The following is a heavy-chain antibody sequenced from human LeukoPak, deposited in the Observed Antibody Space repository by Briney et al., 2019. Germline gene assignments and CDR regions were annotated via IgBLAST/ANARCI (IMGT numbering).Heavy chain of an antibody. Sequence: TGGSLRLSCAASGFTFSSYAMHWVRQAPGKGLEWVAFIRYDGGKKYYADSVKGRFTISRDNSKKTLYLQMNRLRREDTAVYYCAKNRAYDFWSEGWFDYWGQGSLVTVSS. V-gene: IGHV3-30*02. D-gene: IGHD3-3*01. CDR2: IRYDGGKK. CDR1: GFTFSSYA. J-gene: IGHJ4*02. CDR3: AKNRAYDFWSEGWFDY.